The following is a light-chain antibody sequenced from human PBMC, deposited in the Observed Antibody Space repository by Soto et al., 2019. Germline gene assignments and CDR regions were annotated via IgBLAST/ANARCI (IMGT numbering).Light chain of an antibody. J-gene: IGKJ5*01. CDR3: QQYKSWPIT. CDR2: DAS. CDR1: QSISSW. V-gene: IGKV1-5*01. Sequence: DIQMTQSPSTLSASVGDRVTITCRASQSISSWLAWYQQKPGKAPKLLIYDASSLESGVPSRFSGSGSGTEFTLTISSLQSEDFAIYYCQQYKSWPITFGQGTRLEIK.